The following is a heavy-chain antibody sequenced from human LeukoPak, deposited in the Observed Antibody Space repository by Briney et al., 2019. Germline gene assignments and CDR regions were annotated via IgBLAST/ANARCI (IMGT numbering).Heavy chain of an antibody. J-gene: IGHJ6*03. CDR1: GFTFSSYW. CDR2: INSDGSST. Sequence: GGSLRLSCAASGFTFSSYWMHWVRQAPGKGLVWVSRINSDGSSTSYADSVKGRFTISRDNAKNTLYLQMNSLRAEDTAVYYCARVPSYGSGSYILYYYYYMDVWGKGTTVTVPS. V-gene: IGHV3-74*01. CDR3: ARVPSYGSGSYILYYYYYMDV. D-gene: IGHD3-10*01.